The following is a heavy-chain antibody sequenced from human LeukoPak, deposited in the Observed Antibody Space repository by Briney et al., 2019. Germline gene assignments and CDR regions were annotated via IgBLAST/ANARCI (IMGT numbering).Heavy chain of an antibody. CDR2: INPNSGGA. D-gene: IGHD6-19*01. J-gene: IGHJ5*02. V-gene: IGHV1-2*02. CDR3: AKGRVVAGSKSLTYHWLDP. Sequence: GASVKVSCKASGYTFTGYYIHWVRQAPGQGLEWVGWINPNSGGAKYAQKFQDRVAMTRDTSISTAYIGLSRLRSDDTAVYYCAKGRVVAGSKSLTYHWLDPWGQGTLVTVSS. CDR1: GYTFTGYY.